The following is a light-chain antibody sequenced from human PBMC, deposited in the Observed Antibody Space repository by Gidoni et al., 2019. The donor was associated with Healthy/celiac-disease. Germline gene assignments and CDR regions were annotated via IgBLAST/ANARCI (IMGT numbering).Light chain of an antibody. J-gene: IGKJ1*01. V-gene: IGKV3-20*01. CDR1: QSVSSSY. CDR3: QQYGSSPPWT. CDR2: GAS. Sequence: EIVLTQSPGTLFLSPGERATLSCRASQSVSSSYLAWYQQKPGQALRLLIYGASSMATGIPDRFSGSGSGTDFTLTISRLEPEDFAVYYCQQYGSSPPWTFGQGTKVEIK.